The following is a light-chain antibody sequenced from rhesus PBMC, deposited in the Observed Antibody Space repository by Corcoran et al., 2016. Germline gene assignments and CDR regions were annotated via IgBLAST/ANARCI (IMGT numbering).Light chain of an antibody. Sequence: QVILTQSPATLSLSPGERAALSCRASQSVSSYLAWYQQKPGQAPRLLLYGASSRATGIPNRFSARGSGTDFTLTISSLETEDVGVYHCYQHSSGYSFGQGTKVDI. V-gene: IGKV3-10*01. J-gene: IGKJ2*01. CDR3: YQHSSGYS. CDR1: QSVSSY. CDR2: GAS.